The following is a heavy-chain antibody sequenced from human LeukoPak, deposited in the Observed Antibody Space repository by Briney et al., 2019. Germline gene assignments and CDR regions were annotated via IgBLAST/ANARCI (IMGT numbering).Heavy chain of an antibody. CDR1: GLTFSTYG. D-gene: IGHD6-19*01. Sequence: PERSLRPSCAASGLTFSTYGMHWVRQAPGNGMEWGALIWLDGTNKNYPDSVKGRFTDSRDNSENTRYLQMNSLRAEDKGVYYCARGGEYSSGPTDYWGQGTLVTVSS. CDR3: ARGGEYSSGPTDY. V-gene: IGHV3-33*01. J-gene: IGHJ4*02. CDR2: IWLDGTNK.